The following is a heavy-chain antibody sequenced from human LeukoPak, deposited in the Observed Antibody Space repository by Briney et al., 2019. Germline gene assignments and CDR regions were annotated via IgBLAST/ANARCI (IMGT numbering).Heavy chain of an antibody. Sequence: GGSLRLSCAASGFTFSSYAMSWVRQAPGKGLEWVSAISGSGGSTYYADSVKGRFTISRDNAKNSLYLQMNSLRAEDTAVYYCARVGIAVADTDYWGQGTLVTVSS. V-gene: IGHV3-23*01. D-gene: IGHD6-19*01. CDR2: ISGSGGST. J-gene: IGHJ4*02. CDR3: ARVGIAVADTDY. CDR1: GFTFSSYA.